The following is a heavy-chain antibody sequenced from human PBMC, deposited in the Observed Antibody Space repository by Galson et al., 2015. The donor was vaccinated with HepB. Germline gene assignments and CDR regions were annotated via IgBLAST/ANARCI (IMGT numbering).Heavy chain of an antibody. Sequence: SVKVSCKASGGTFSSYAISWVRQAPGQGLEWMGGIIPIFGTANYAQKFQGRVTITADESTSTAYMELSSLRSEDTAVYYCALGTAVTTRTPYYFDYWGQGTLVTVSS. CDR2: IIPIFGTA. V-gene: IGHV1-69*13. CDR1: GGTFSSYA. J-gene: IGHJ4*02. D-gene: IGHD4-17*01. CDR3: ALGTAVTTRTPYYFDY.